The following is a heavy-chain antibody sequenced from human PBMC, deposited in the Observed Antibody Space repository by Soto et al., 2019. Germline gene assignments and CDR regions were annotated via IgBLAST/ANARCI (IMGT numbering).Heavy chain of an antibody. CDR2: IIPIFGTA. CDR3: ARAQRGYSWHGFDY. CDR1: GGTLRRYA. Sequence: GASVKVSCKASGGTLRRYAIRWVRQAAGQGLEWMGGIIPIFGTANYAQKFQGRVTITADESTSTAYMELSSLRSEDTAVYYCARAQRGYSWHGFDYWGQGTLVTVSS. V-gene: IGHV1-69*13. J-gene: IGHJ4*02. D-gene: IGHD5-18*01.